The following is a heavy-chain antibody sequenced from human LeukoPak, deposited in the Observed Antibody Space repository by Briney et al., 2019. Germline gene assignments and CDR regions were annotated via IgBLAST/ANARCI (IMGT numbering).Heavy chain of an antibody. CDR3: TSSTAVGYSYGSIRARLYYYYMDV. J-gene: IGHJ6*03. V-gene: IGHV3-73*01. D-gene: IGHD5-18*01. Sequence: GGSLRLSCAASGFTFSGSAMHWVRQASGKGLEWVGRIRSKANSYATAYAASVKGRFTISRDDSKNTAYLQMNSLKTEDTAVYYCTSSTAVGYSYGSIRARLYYYYMDVWGKGTTVTVSS. CDR1: GFTFSGSA. CDR2: IRSKANSYAT.